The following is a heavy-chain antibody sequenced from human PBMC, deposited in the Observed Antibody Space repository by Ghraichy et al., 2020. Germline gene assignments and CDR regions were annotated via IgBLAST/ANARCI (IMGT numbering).Heavy chain of an antibody. CDR3: ARHHEGSGSFGP. D-gene: IGHD2-15*01. CDR1: GFSFSTYA. J-gene: IGHJ5*02. Sequence: GGSLRLSCAASGFSFSTYAMSWIRQAPGKGPEWVAAISGSGTNTYYPDSLWGRFTISRDNSKNTVYLQMSSLRAEDTAAYYCARHHEGSGSFGPWGQGTLVTVSS. CDR2: ISGSGTNT. V-gene: IGHV3-23*01.